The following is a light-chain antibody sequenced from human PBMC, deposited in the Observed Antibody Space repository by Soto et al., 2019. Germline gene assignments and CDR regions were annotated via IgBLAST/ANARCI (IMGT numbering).Light chain of an antibody. CDR2: KAS. CDR3: QQYNDNWT. J-gene: IGKJ1*01. CDR1: QSISSW. V-gene: IGKV1-5*03. Sequence: DSQLTQSPSTLFASVGDRVTITCRASQSISSWLAWYQQKPGKAPKLLIYKASTLQNGVPSRFSGSGSGTEFTLAISSLQPDDSATYYCQQYNDNWTFGQGTKVDIK.